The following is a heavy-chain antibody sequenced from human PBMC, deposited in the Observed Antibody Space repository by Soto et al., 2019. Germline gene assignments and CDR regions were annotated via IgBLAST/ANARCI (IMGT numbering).Heavy chain of an antibody. CDR3: ARVACSGGSCLLYYYYGMGV. CDR1: GFTFSSCG. J-gene: IGHJ6*02. Sequence: GGSLRLSCAASGFTFSSCGMHWVRQAPGKGLEWVAVIWYDGSNKYYADSVKGRFTISRDNSKNTLYLQMNSLRAEDTAVYYCARVACSGGSCLLYYYYGMGVWGQGTTVTVSS. CDR2: IWYDGSNK. D-gene: IGHD2-15*01. V-gene: IGHV3-33*01.